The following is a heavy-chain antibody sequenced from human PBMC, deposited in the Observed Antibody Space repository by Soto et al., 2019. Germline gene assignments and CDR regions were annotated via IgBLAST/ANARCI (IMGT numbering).Heavy chain of an antibody. CDR1: GFTFSSCG. Sequence: QVQLVESGGGVGQPGRSLRLSCAASGFTFSSCGVHWVRQAPGKGLEWVAVIWYGGSNQYYADSVKGRFTISRDNSKNTLYLQMNSLRAEDTAGYYCARDYDFWSGYSLSYGMDVWGQGTTGTVSS. CDR2: IWYGGSNQ. CDR3: ARDYDFWSGYSLSYGMDV. J-gene: IGHJ6*02. V-gene: IGHV3-33*01. D-gene: IGHD3-3*01.